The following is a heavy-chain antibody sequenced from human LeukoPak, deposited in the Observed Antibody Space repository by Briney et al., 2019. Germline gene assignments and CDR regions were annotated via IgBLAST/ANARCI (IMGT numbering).Heavy chain of an antibody. V-gene: IGHV3-74*01. Sequence: GSLRLSCSASGFTLSSYWMHWVRQAPGKGLVWVSRINTDGSSTNYADSVKGRFTVSRDNAKNTLYLQMNSLRAEDTAVYYCAKVSTQIYWDQGTLVTVSS. CDR1: GFTLSSYW. J-gene: IGHJ4*02. CDR3: AKVSTQIY. CDR2: INTDGSST.